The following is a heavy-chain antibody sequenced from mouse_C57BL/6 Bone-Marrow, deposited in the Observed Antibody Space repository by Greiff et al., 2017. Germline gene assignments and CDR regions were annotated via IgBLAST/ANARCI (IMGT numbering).Heavy chain of an antibody. D-gene: IGHD4-1*01. Sequence: EVQLKESGAELVRPGASVKLSCTASGFNIKDDYMHWVKQRPEQGLEWIGWIDPENGDTEYASKFQGKATITADTSSNTAYLQLSSLTSEDTAVYYCTTLLGWYFDVWGTGTTVTVSS. CDR1: GFNIKDDY. J-gene: IGHJ1*03. CDR3: TTLLGWYFDV. CDR2: IDPENGDT. V-gene: IGHV14-4*01.